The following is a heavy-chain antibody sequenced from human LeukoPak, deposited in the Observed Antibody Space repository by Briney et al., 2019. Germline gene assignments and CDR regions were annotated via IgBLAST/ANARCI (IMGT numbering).Heavy chain of an antibody. D-gene: IGHD3-10*01. J-gene: IGHJ5*02. V-gene: IGHV3-23*01. CDR3: AKLSTFGDLSRVRFDP. Sequence: GGSLRLSCAASGFTFSSYWMHWVRQAPGKGLVWVSAISGSGGTTYYADSVKGRFTISRDNSKNTLYLQMNSLRAEDTAVYYCAKLSTFGDLSRVRFDPWGQGTLVTVSS. CDR2: ISGSGGTT. CDR1: GFTFSSYW.